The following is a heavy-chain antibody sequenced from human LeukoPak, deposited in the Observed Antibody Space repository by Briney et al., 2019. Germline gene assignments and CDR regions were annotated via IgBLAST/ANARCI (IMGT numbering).Heavy chain of an antibody. D-gene: IGHD3-10*01. Sequence: ASVKVSCKASGYTFASDDINWVRQATGQGLEWMGWINPNSGYTGYAKKFQGRVTMTANPSISTVYLELSSLRSEDTAVYYCAKAPNYYGSGSPYQMDVWGKGTMVTVSS. CDR2: INPNSGYT. J-gene: IGHJ6*04. V-gene: IGHV1-8*01. CDR3: AKAPNYYGSGSPYQMDV. CDR1: GYTFASDD.